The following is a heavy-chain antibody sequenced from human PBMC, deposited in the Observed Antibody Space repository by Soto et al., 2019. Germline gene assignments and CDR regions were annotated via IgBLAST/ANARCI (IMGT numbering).Heavy chain of an antibody. Sequence: SETLSLTCTVSGGSINSNSYYWGWIRQPPGKGLEWVGYISYSGGTYYNPSLKSRITISVDTSNNQFSLKLGSVTAADTAVYFCARLSGQFFGAGYSSGWQVGYWGQGALVTVSS. CDR2: ISYSGGT. J-gene: IGHJ4*02. CDR1: GGSINSNSYY. V-gene: IGHV4-39*01. CDR3: ARLSGQFFGAGYSSGWQVGY. D-gene: IGHD6-19*01.